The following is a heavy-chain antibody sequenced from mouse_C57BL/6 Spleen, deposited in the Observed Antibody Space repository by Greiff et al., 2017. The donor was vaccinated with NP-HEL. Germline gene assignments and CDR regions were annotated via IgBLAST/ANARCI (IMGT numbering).Heavy chain of an antibody. CDR3: ASRGYGSSDWWDFDV. Sequence: QVQLQQPGAELVRPGSSVKLSCKASGYTFTSYWMHWVKQRPIQGLEWIGNIDPSDSETHYNQKFKDKATLTVDKSSSTAYMQLSRLTSEDAAVYYYASRGYGSSDWWDFDVWGTGTTVTVSS. CDR1: GYTFTSYW. J-gene: IGHJ1*03. CDR2: IDPSDSET. V-gene: IGHV1-52*01. D-gene: IGHD1-1*01.